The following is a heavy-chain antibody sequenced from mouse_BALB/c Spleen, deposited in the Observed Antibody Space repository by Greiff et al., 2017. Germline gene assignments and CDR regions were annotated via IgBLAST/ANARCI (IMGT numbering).Heavy chain of an antibody. CDR1: GYTFTSYW. CDR2: INPSNGGT. J-gene: IGHJ2*01. D-gene: IGHD1-1*01. V-gene: IGHV1S16*01. CDR3: TALSPLSIPTVVAKDY. Sequence: VQLQQPGAELVKPGASVKLSCKASGYTFTSYWMHWVKLRPGQGLEWIGEINPSNGGTNYNEKFKRKATLTVDKSSSTAYMQLSSLTSEDSAVYYCTALSPLSIPTVVAKDYWGQGTTLTVSS.